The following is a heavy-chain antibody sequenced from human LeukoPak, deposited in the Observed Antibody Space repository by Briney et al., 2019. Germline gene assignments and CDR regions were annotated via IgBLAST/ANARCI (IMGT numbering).Heavy chain of an antibody. CDR2: MSGSAGST. D-gene: IGHD6-19*01. V-gene: IGHV3-23*01. Sequence: GGTLRLSCAASGSTFSRYAMTWVRQAPGKGLEWVSVMSGSAGSTYYADSVKGRFTISRDNSKHTLYLQMNSLRAEDTAVFFCAYSSGWFYFDYWGQGTLVTVSS. CDR1: GSTFSRYA. J-gene: IGHJ4*02. CDR3: AYSSGWFYFDY.